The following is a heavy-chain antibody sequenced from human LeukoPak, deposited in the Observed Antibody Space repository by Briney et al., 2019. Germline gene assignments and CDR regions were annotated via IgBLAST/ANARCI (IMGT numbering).Heavy chain of an antibody. CDR3: AKGEYCSGGSCSGPSPMDV. D-gene: IGHD2-15*01. J-gene: IGHJ6*02. CDR1: EFTFSSYS. CDR2: ITNSGNSK. Sequence: GGSLRLSCAASEFTFSSYSMNWVRQAPGKGLEWVSYITNSGNSKSYADSVKGRFTISRDNSKNTLYLQMNSLRAEDTAVYYCAKGEYCSGGSCSGPSPMDVWGQGTTVTVSS. V-gene: IGHV3-48*01.